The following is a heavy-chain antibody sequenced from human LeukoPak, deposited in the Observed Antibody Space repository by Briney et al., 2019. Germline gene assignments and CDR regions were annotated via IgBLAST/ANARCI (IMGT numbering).Heavy chain of an antibody. V-gene: IGHV4-30-2*01. D-gene: IGHD2-15*01. CDR1: GDSMSSSRFS. CDR3: ARMVVDVTRWFDP. CDR2: SYHGGST. Sequence: SQTLSLTCDVSGDSMSSSRFSWSWLRQPPGKGLEWIGYSYHGGSTHYNPSLRSRVTISVDRSKKQFSLNLHSVTAADTAVYYCARMVVDVTRWFDPWGQGTLVTVSS. J-gene: IGHJ5*02.